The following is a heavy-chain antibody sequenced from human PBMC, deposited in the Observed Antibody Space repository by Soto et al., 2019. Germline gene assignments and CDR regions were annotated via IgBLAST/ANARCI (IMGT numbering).Heavy chain of an antibody. CDR1: GFTFSIYG. V-gene: IGHV1-18*01. D-gene: IGHD5-18*01. CDR3: VRDQRRREGGRQTAMDYYSFGMDV. Sequence: QVQLVQSGVEVKRPGASVKVSCKASGFTFSIYGFTWVRQAPGQGLEWMGWISAYNGITNYAQRFQGRATMATDTSTSTAYMELRGLRSDDAAVYYCVRDQRRREGGRQTAMDYYSFGMDVWGQGTTVTVSS. CDR2: ISAYNGIT. J-gene: IGHJ6*02.